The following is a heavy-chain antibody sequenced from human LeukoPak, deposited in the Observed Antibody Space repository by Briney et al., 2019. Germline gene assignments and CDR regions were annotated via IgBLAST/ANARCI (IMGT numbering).Heavy chain of an antibody. J-gene: IGHJ4*02. CDR1: GGTFSSYA. D-gene: IGHD3-22*01. CDR2: IIPIFGTA. V-gene: IGHV1-69*13. CDR3: ARESGYYDSSGLDY. Sequence: SVKVSCKASGGTFSSYAISWVRQATGQGLEWMGGIIPIFGTANYAQKFQGRVTITADESTSTAYMELNSLRSEDTAVYYCARESGYYDSSGLDYWGQGTLVTVSS.